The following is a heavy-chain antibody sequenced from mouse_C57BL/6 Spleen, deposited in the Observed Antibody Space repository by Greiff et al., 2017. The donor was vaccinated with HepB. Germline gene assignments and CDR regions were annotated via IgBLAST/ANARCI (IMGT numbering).Heavy chain of an antibody. V-gene: IGHV5-12*01. J-gene: IGHJ4*01. CDR3: ARRSYYSNYHYAMDY. D-gene: IGHD2-5*01. Sequence: EVKLVESGGGLVQPGGSLKLSCAASGFTFSDYYMYWVRQTPEKRLEWVAYISNGGGSTYYPDTVKGRFTISRDNAKNTLYLQMSRLKSEDTAMYYCARRSYYSNYHYAMDYWGQGTSVTVSS. CDR1: GFTFSDYY. CDR2: ISNGGGST.